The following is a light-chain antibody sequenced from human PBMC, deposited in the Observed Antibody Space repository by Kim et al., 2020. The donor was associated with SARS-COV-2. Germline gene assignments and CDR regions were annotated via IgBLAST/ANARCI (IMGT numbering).Light chain of an antibody. CDR2: QDN. J-gene: IGLJ1*01. CDR3: QAWDSSLGV. V-gene: IGLV3-1*01. Sequence: SVSPGQTASITGSGDRLGDKYACWYQQKPGQSPVVVIYQDNKRPSGIPERFSGSNSGNTATLTISGTQAMDEADYYCQAWDSSLGVFGTGTKVTVL. CDR1: RLGDKY.